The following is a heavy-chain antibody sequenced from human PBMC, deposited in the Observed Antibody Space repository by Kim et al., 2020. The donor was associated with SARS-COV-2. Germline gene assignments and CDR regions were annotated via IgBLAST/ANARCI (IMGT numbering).Heavy chain of an antibody. CDR1: GGSITRDY. V-gene: IGHV4-4*07. J-gene: IGHJ4*02. Sequence: SETLSLTCSVSGGSITRDYWTWVRQSAGKGLEWLGRYHSSGSSNYSPSLKSRVTMSVDTADNQFSLRLNSVAAADTAVYYCARESGTSRYFDYWGQGILATVSS. CDR2: YHSSGSS. CDR3: ARESGTSRYFDY.